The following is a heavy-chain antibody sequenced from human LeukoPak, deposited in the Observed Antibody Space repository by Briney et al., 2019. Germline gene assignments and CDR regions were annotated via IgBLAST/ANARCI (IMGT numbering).Heavy chain of an antibody. Sequence: GGSLRLSCAASGFTFSSYAMHWVRQAPDKGLEGGAGISYEGSNKYYADSVKGRFTISRDNSKNTLYLQMNSLRAEDTAVYYCASSSIRGVLKASLDYWGQGTLVTVSS. CDR3: ASSSIRGVLKASLDY. CDR2: ISYEGSNK. CDR1: GFTFSSYA. J-gene: IGHJ4*02. D-gene: IGHD3-10*01. V-gene: IGHV3-30*04.